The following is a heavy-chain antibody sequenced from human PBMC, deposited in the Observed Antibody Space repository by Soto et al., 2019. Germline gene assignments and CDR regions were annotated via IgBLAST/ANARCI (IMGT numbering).Heavy chain of an antibody. CDR3: ARVAQSWPRAFDS. V-gene: IGHV1-18*01. J-gene: IGHJ4*02. Sequence: ASVKVSCKASGYTFTSYGISWVRQAPGQGLEWMGWISAYNGNTNYAQKLQGRVTMTTDTSTSTAYMELRSLRSDDTAVYYSARVAQSWPRAFDSCGQETLVKVSS. CDR2: ISAYNGNT. CDR1: GYTFTSYG.